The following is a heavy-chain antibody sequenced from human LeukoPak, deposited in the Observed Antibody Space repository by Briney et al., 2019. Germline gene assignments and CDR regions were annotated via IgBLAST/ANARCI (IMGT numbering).Heavy chain of an antibody. V-gene: IGHV4-34*01. J-gene: IGHJ4*02. D-gene: IGHD3-10*01. CDR2: INHSGST. CDR3: ARAVRGSGSYHY. Sequence: ASETLSLTCAVYGGSFSGYYWSWIRQPPGEGLEWIGEINHSGSTNYNPSLKSRVTISVDTSKNQFSLKLSSVTAADTAVYYCARAVRGSGSYHYWGQGTLVTVSS. CDR1: GGSFSGYY.